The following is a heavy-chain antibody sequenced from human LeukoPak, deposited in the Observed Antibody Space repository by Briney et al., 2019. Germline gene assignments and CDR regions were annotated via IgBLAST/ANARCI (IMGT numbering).Heavy chain of an antibody. CDR3: ATSPMITFGGVIENYYYYMDV. J-gene: IGHJ6*03. V-gene: IGHV1-18*01. Sequence: ASVKVSCKASGYTFTSYGISWVRQAPGQGLEWMGWISAYSGNTNYAQKFQGRVTMTTDTSTSTAYMELRSLRSDDTAVYYCATSPMITFGGVIENYYYYMDVWGKGTTVTVSS. D-gene: IGHD3-16*01. CDR1: GYTFTSYG. CDR2: ISAYSGNT.